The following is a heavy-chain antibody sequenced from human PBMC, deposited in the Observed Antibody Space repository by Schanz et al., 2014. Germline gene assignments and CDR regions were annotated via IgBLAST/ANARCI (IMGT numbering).Heavy chain of an antibody. CDR1: GFTLSSYA. CDR3: ARVRRRIATPSTPSFRNYYYYAMDV. Sequence: QVQLLQFGGGVVQPGRSLRLSCAAYGFTLSSYAMHWVRQAPGKGLEWVAVISYDGSNKYYADSVKGRFTISRDNSKNTLYLQMNSLRAEDTSVYFCARVRRRIATPSTPSFRNYYYYAMDVWGQGTTVTVSS. D-gene: IGHD6-13*01. CDR2: ISYDGSNK. V-gene: IGHV3-30-3*01. J-gene: IGHJ6*02.